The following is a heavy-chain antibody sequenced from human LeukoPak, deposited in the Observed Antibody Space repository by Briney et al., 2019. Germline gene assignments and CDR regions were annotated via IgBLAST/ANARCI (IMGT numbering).Heavy chain of an antibody. Sequence: GGSLRLSCAASGFTFSNAWMSWVRQAPGKGLEWVGRIKSKTDGGTTDYAAPVKGRFTISRDDSKNTLYLQMNSLKTEDTAVYYCTTDHEVVGATRGAYYYYYMDVWGKGTTVTVSS. CDR3: TTDHEVVGATRGAYYYYYMDV. CDR1: GFTFSNAW. D-gene: IGHD1-26*01. J-gene: IGHJ6*03. V-gene: IGHV3-15*01. CDR2: IKSKTDGGTT.